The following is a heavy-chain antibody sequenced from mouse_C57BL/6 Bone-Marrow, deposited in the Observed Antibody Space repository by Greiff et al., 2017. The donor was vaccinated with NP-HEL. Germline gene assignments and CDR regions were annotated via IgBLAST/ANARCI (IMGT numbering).Heavy chain of an antibody. Sequence: QVQLQQPGAELVRPGTSVKLSCKASGYTFTSYWMHWVQQRPGQGLEWIGVIDPSDSYTNYNQKFKGKATLTVDTSSSTAYMQLSSLTSEDSAVYYCARGGCYWGQGTTLTVSS. CDR3: ARGGCY. D-gene: IGHD3-3*01. CDR2: IDPSDSYT. V-gene: IGHV1-59*01. CDR1: GYTFTSYW. J-gene: IGHJ2*01.